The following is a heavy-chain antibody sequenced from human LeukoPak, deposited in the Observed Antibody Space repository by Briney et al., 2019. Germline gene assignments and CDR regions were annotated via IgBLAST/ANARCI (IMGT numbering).Heavy chain of an antibody. CDR1: GVTLSNYG. CDR2: ISGSGGGT. CDR3: AKRGVVIRVILVGFHKEAYYFDS. D-gene: IGHD3-22*01. V-gene: IGHV3-23*01. Sequence: GGSLRLSCAVSGVTLSNYGMSWVRQPPGKGLEWVAGISGSGGGTSYADSVKGRFTISRDNPRNTLYLQMNSLRAEDTAVYFCAKRGVVIRVILVGFHKEAYYFDSWGQGALVTVSS. J-gene: IGHJ4*02.